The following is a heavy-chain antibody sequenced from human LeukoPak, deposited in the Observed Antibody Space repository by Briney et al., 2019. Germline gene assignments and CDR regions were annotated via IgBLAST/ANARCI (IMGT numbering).Heavy chain of an antibody. V-gene: IGHV5-51*01. CDR1: GYSFTSYW. J-gene: IGHJ4*02. D-gene: IGHD3-22*01. CDR3: AIENYYDSSGYYYPEFDY. Sequence: GESLKISCKGSGYSFTSYWIGWVRQMPGKGLEWMGIIYPGDSDTRYSPSFQGQVTISADKSISTAYLQWSSLKASDTGMYYCAIENYYDSSGYYYPEFDYWGQGTLVTVSS. CDR2: IYPGDSDT.